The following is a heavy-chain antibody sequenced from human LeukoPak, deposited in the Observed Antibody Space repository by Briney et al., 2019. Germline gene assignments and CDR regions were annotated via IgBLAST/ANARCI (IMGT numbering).Heavy chain of an antibody. CDR1: GFTFSDYW. V-gene: IGHV3-74*01. CDR3: ARDGLYYGSGKSFDY. Sequence: GGSLRLSCAASGFTFSDYWMHWVRQVPGKGLVWVSRIKSDGSSTSYADSVKGRFTISRDNAKNSLYLQMNSLRAEDTAVYYCARDGLYYGSGKSFDYWGQGTLVTVSS. J-gene: IGHJ4*02. CDR2: IKSDGSST. D-gene: IGHD3-10*01.